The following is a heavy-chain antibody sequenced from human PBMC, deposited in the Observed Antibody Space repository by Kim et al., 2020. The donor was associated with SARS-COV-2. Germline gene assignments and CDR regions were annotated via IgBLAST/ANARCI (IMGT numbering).Heavy chain of an antibody. V-gene: IGHV1-2*02. J-gene: IGHJ6*02. CDR3: ARSWDV. CDR2: PNRGGT. Sequence: PNRGGTNHAKKFQGRVTRTRDTSISTAYMELSRLRSDDTAVYYCARSWDVWGQGTTVTVSS.